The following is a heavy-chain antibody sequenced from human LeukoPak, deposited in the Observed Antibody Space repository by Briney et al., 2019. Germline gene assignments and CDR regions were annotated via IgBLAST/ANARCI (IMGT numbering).Heavy chain of an antibody. CDR2: ISPNSGGT. CDR1: GYTFTSHY. J-gene: IGHJ5*02. CDR3: VRQYSDSWAGPNWFDP. D-gene: IGHD6-13*01. V-gene: IGHV1-2*02. Sequence: ASVKVSCKASGYTFTSHYMHWVRQAPGEGLEWMGWISPNSGGTNYAQKFQGRVTMTGDTSITTAYMELTSLTSDDTAVYYCVRQYSDSWAGPNWFDPWGQGTLVTVSS.